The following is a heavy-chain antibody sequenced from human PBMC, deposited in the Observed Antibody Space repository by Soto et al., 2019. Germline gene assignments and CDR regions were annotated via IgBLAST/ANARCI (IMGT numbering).Heavy chain of an antibody. CDR1: GVSIINSHW. V-gene: IGHV4-4*02. J-gene: IGHJ4*02. D-gene: IGHD3-22*01. CDR2: IHHSGNT. Sequence: QVQLQESGPGLVKPSETLSLTCAVSGVSIINSHWWSWVRQPPGNGLDWIGEIHHSGNTKYNPSLKGRVTISVDKPKNQFSLRLSSVTAADTAVYYCARDVGNYFDSTPAGQFDFWGQGTLVTVSS. CDR3: ARDVGNYFDSTPAGQFDF.